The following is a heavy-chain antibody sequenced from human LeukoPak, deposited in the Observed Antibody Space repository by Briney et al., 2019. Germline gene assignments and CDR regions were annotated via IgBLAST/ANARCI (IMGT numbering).Heavy chain of an antibody. CDR1: GFTFSSYA. CDR2: ISGSGGST. D-gene: IGHD5-18*01. Sequence: PGGSLRLSCAASGFTFSSYAMSWVRQAPGKGLEWVSAISGSGGSTYYADSVKGRFTISRDNSKNTLYLQMNSLRAEDTAVYYCAKPSRGYSYGQSSWSNWFDPWGQGTLVTVSS. J-gene: IGHJ5*02. V-gene: IGHV3-23*01. CDR3: AKPSRGYSYGQSSWSNWFDP.